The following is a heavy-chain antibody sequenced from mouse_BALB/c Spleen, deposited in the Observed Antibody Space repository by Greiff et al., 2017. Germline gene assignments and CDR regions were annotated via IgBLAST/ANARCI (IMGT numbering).Heavy chain of an antibody. CDR1: GFTFSSYA. CDR3: ARHAGGTDAMDY. J-gene: IGHJ4*01. D-gene: IGHD4-1*01. V-gene: IGHV5-9-3*01. CDR2: ISSGGSYT. Sequence: EVQVVESGGGLVKPGGSLKLSCAASGFTFSSYAMSWVRQTPEKRLEWVATISSGGSYTYYPDSVKGRFTISRDNAKNTLYLQMSSLRSEDTAMYYCARHAGGTDAMDYWGQGTSVTVSA.